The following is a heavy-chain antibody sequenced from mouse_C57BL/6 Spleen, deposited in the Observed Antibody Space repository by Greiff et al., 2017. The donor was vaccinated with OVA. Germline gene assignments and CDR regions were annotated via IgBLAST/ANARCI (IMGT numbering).Heavy chain of an antibody. CDR1: GYTFTSYW. J-gene: IGHJ4*01. D-gene: IGHD1-1*01. Sequence: QVQLQQPGAEPVKPGASVKLSCKASGYTFTSYWMHWVKQRPGRGLEWIGRIDPNSGGTKYNEKFKSKATLTVDKHSSTAYMQLSSLTSEDSAVYYCARHYGSSYDYAMDYWGQGTSVTVSS. V-gene: IGHV1-72*01. CDR3: ARHYGSSYDYAMDY. CDR2: IDPNSGGT.